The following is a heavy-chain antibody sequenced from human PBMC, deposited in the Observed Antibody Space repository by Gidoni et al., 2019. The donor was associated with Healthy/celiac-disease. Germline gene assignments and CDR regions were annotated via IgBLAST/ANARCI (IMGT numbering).Heavy chain of an antibody. CDR3: ARPRPRYCSSTSCYLGAFDI. CDR1: GYTFTSYA. J-gene: IGHJ3*02. D-gene: IGHD2-2*01. V-gene: IGHV1-3*01. Sequence: QVQLVQSGAEVKKPGASVKVSCKASGYTFTSYAMHWVRQAPGQRLEWMGWINAGNGNTKYSQKFQGRVTITRDTSASTAYMELSSLRSEDTAVYYCARPRPRYCSSTSCYLGAFDIWGQGTMVTVSS. CDR2: INAGNGNT.